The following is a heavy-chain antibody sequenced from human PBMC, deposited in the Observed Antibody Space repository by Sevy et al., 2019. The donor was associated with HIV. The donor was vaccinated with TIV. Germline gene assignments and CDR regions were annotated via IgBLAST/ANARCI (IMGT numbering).Heavy chain of an antibody. CDR1: GFTFSDYY. V-gene: IGHV3-11*06. D-gene: IGHD1-26*01. CDR3: ARVEGATGLFNY. CDR2: ITDSSSST. Sequence: GGSLRLSCAASGFTFSDYYMSWVRQAPGKGLEWVSYITDSSSSTNYADSLKGRFTISRDNAKNSLYLQISGLRAEDKAVYFGARVEGATGLFNYWGQGTLVTVSS. J-gene: IGHJ4*02.